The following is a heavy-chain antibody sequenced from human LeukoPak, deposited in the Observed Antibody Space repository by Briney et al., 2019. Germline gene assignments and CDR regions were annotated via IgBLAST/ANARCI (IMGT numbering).Heavy chain of an antibody. Sequence: ETGGSLRLSCAASGFTFSSYGMHWVRQAPGKGLEWVAFIRYDGSNKYYADSVKGRFTISSDNSKNTLYLQMNSLRAEDTAVYYCAKGVRFLEWLPFDPWGQGTLVTVSS. D-gene: IGHD3-3*01. J-gene: IGHJ5*02. CDR2: IRYDGSNK. CDR3: AKGVRFLEWLPFDP. CDR1: GFTFSSYG. V-gene: IGHV3-30*02.